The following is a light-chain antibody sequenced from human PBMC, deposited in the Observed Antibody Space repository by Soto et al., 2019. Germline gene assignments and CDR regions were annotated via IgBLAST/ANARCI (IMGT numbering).Light chain of an antibody. V-gene: IGKV3-11*01. CDR2: DAS. CDR1: QDVSTF. J-gene: IGKJ2*01. CDR3: QQRASWPPFT. Sequence: IVLAQSPATLSLSPGESATLSCRASQDVSTFLAWYQQRPGQAPRLLIYDASTRATGIPARFSGSGSGTDFTLTIVGLEPEDFAIYYCQQRASWPPFTFGQGTKLEV.